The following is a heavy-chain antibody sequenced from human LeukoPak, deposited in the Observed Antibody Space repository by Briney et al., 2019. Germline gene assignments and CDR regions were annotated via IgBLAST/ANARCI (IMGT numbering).Heavy chain of an antibody. CDR1: GFTFSSYS. D-gene: IGHD3-22*01. CDR3: AARSSRDDRSGHALDP. Sequence: GGSLRLSCAGSGFTFSSYSMNWVRQAPGKGLEWVSYISSSSSTIYYADSVKGRFTISRDNAKNSLYLQMNSLRAEDTAVYYCAARSSRDDRSGHALDPWGQGTLVTVSS. CDR2: ISSSSSTI. V-gene: IGHV3-48*01. J-gene: IGHJ5*02.